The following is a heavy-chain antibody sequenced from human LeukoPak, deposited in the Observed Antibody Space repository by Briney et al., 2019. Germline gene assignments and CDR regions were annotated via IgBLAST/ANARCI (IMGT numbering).Heavy chain of an antibody. D-gene: IGHD6-13*01. V-gene: IGHV3-9*01. J-gene: IGHJ4*02. CDR2: VSWNRDYA. Sequence: PGGSLRLSCGGSAFIFQDYSVHWVRQIPGAGLEWVAGVSWNRDYAGYADSVKGRFTISRDNDRNHVSLQMNNVRGDDRGFYYCAATSGWSDSYFDYWGQGVLVTVSS. CDR3: AATSGWSDSYFDY. CDR1: AFIFQDYS.